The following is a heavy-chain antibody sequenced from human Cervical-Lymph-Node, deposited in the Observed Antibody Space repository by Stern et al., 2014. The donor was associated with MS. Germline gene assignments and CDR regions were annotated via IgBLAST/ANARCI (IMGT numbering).Heavy chain of an antibody. J-gene: IGHJ2*01. CDR3: ARENWYLDL. V-gene: IGHV3-74*01. CDR1: GFTFSRHW. CDR2: IKSDGSST. Sequence: EVQLVESGGGLVQPGGSLRLSWAASGFTFSRHWMHWVRQAPGKGLVWVSRIKSDGSSTNYADSVKGRFTISRDNAKNTLYLQMNSLRAEDTAVYYCARENWYLDLWGRGTQVTVSS.